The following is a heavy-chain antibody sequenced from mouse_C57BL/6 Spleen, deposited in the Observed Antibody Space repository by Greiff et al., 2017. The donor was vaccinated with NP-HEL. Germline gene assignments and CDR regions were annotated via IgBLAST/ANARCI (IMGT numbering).Heavy chain of an antibody. V-gene: IGHV1-39*01. D-gene: IGHD1-1*01. CDR3: ARKDYYGRSAYWYFDV. Sequence: EVQLQESGPELVKPGASVKISCKASGYSFTDYNMNWVKQSNGKSLEWIGVINPNDGTTSYNQKFKGKATLTVDQSSSTAYMQLNSLTSEDSAVYYCARKDYYGRSAYWYFDVWGTGATVTVSS. CDR2: INPNDGTT. CDR1: GYSFTDYN. J-gene: IGHJ1*03.